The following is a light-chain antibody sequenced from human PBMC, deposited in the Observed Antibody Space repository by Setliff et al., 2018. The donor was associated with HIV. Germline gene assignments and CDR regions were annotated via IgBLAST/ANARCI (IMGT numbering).Light chain of an antibody. J-gene: IGLJ1*01. Sequence: QSALTQPASVSGSPGQSITISCTGTSSDVGSYNLVSRYQQHPGKAPKLMIYEGSKRHSGVSNRFSGSKSGNTASLTISGLQAEDEADYYCCSYAGSSTTYVFGTGTK. V-gene: IGLV2-23*01. CDR3: CSYAGSSTTYV. CDR1: SSDVGSYNL. CDR2: EGS.